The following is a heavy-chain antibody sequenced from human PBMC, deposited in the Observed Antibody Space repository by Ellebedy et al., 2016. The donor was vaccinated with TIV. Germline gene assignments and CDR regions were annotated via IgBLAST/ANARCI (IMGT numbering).Heavy chain of an antibody. CDR3: ARASNGLDV. V-gene: IGHV3-13*01. CDR1: GFTFSSHD. CDR2: IGTAGDT. J-gene: IGHJ6*02. Sequence: LSLTCAASGFTFSSHDMHWVRQATGKGLEWISAIGTAGDTYYSGSVKGRFTISRENAKNSLYLQMNSLKSGDTAVYYCARASNGLDVWGQGTTVTVFS.